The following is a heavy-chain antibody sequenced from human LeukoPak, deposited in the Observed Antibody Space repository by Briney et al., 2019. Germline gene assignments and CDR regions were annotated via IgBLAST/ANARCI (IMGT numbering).Heavy chain of an antibody. CDR1: GYTFTSYG. J-gene: IGHJ4*02. D-gene: IGHD3-22*01. Sequence: ASVTVSCKASGYTFTSYGISWVRQAPGQGLEWMGWISAYNGNTNYAQKLQGRVTMTTDTSTSTAYMELRSLRSDDTAVYYCARGTYYYDSSGYYYWMNFFDYWGQGTLVTVSS. CDR3: ARGTYYYDSSGYYYWMNFFDY. CDR2: ISAYNGNT. V-gene: IGHV1-18*01.